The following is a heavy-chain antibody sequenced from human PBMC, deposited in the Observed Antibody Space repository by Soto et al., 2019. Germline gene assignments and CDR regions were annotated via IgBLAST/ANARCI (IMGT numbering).Heavy chain of an antibody. Sequence: GGSLRLSCAASGFTFSSYAMHWVRQAPGKGLEWVAVISYDGSNKYYADSVKGRFTISRDNSKNTLYLQMNSLRAEDTAVYYCARDGLHWDYYYYYGMDVWGQGTTVTVSS. J-gene: IGHJ6*02. V-gene: IGHV3-30-3*01. CDR2: ISYDGSNK. CDR1: GFTFSSYA. D-gene: IGHD4-4*01. CDR3: ARDGLHWDYYYYYGMDV.